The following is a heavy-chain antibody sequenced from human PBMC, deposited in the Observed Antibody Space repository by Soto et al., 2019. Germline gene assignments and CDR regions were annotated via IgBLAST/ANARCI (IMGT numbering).Heavy chain of an antibody. D-gene: IGHD3-10*01. CDR1: GFTFSSYS. V-gene: IGHV3-21*01. J-gene: IGHJ4*02. CDR3: ARVHKVAGTN. Sequence: GESLKISCAASGFTFSSYSMNWVRQAPGKGLEWVSSISSSSSYIYYADSVKGRFTISRDNAKNSLYLQMNSLRAEDTAVYYCARVHKVAGTNWGQGTLVTVSS. CDR2: ISSSSSYI.